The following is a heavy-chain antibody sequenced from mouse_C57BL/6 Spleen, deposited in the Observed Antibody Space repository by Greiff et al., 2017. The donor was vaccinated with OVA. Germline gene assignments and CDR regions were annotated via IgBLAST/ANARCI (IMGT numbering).Heavy chain of an antibody. CDR3: ARKYYYGSSYWYFDV. CDR1: GYTFTDYY. V-gene: IGHV1-19*01. D-gene: IGHD1-1*01. CDR2: INPYNGGT. J-gene: IGHJ1*03. Sequence: EVQLQQSGPVLVKPGASVKMSCKASGYTFTDYYMNWVKQSHGKSLEWIGVINPYNGGTSYNQKFKGKATLTVEKSSSTAYMELNSLTSEDSAVYYCARKYYYGSSYWYFDVWGTGTTVTVSS.